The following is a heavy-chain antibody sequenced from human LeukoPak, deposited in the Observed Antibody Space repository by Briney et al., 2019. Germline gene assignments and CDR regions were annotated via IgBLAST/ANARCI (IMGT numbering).Heavy chain of an antibody. Sequence: SETLSLTCAVYGGSFSGYYWSWLRQPPGKGLEWIGEINHSGSTNYNPSLKSRVTISVDTSKNQFSLKLSSVTAADTAVYYCARRSSGYPYYYYYYMDVWGKGTTVTVSS. CDR3: ARRSSGYPYYYYYYMDV. V-gene: IGHV4-34*01. CDR1: GGSFSGYY. J-gene: IGHJ6*03. D-gene: IGHD3-22*01. CDR2: INHSGST.